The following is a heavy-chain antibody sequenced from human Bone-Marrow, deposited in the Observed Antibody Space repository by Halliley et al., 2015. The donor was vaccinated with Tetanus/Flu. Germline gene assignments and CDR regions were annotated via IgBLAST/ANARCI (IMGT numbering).Heavy chain of an antibody. Sequence: TLSLTCTVSGGSINSHYWSWIRQPPGKGLEWIGYIYYSGNTNYNPSLKSRVTISVDTSKNQFSLKLTPVTAADTALYYCARLVAVSGPRPETDYFDHWGPGTLVTVSS. CDR3: ARLVAVSGPRPETDYFDH. CDR2: IYYSGNT. V-gene: IGHV4-59*08. CDR1: GGSINSHY. J-gene: IGHJ4*02. D-gene: IGHD6-19*01.